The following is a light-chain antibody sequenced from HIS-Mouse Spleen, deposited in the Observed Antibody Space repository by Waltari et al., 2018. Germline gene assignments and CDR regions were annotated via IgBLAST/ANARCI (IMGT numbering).Light chain of an antibody. CDR3: YSTDSSGNHRV. CDR2: EDS. V-gene: IGLV3-10*01. J-gene: IGLJ2*01. CDR1: ALPNKY. Sequence: SYELTQPPSVSVSPGQTARITCSGDALPNKYAYWYQQKSGQAPVLGIYEDSKRPSGVPERVSGSRSGTMATLTISGAQVEDEADYYCYSTDSSGNHRVFGGGTKLTVL.